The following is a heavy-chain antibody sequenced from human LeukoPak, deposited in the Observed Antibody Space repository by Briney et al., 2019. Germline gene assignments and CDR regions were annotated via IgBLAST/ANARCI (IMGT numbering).Heavy chain of an antibody. D-gene: IGHD3-10*01. J-gene: IGHJ4*02. CDR3: ARRRHYYGSGSPFDY. CDR2: INHSGST. V-gene: IGHV4-34*01. Sequence: PSVTLSLTCAVYGGSFSGYYWSWIRQPPGKGLEWIGEINHSGSTNYNPSLKSRVTISVDTSKNQFSLKLSSVTAADTAVYYCARRRHYYGSGSPFDYWGQGTLVTVSS. CDR1: GGSFSGYY.